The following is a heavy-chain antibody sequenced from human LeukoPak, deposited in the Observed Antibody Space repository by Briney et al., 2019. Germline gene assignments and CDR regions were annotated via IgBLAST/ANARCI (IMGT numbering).Heavy chain of an antibody. D-gene: IGHD3-3*01. V-gene: IGHV4-34*01. CDR1: GGSFSGYY. J-gene: IGHJ4*02. Sequence: SETLSLTCAVYGGSFSGYYWSWIGQPPGKGLEWIGEINHSGSTNYNPSLKSRVTISVDTSKNQFSLKLSSVTAADTAVYYCARGQRFLTDWGQGTLVTVSS. CDR3: ARGQRFLTD. CDR2: INHSGST.